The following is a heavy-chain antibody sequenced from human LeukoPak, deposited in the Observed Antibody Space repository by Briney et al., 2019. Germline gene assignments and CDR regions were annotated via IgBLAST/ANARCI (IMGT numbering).Heavy chain of an antibody. CDR3: AKGRFLEWLSEDGYFDY. D-gene: IGHD3-3*01. Sequence: TGGSLRLSCAASGLTVSSEYMSWVRQAPGQGLEWVSAISGSGGSTYYADSVKGRFTISRDNSKNTLYLQMNSLRAEDTAVYYCAKGRFLEWLSEDGYFDYWGQGTLATVSS. V-gene: IGHV3-23*01. J-gene: IGHJ4*02. CDR1: GLTVSSEY. CDR2: ISGSGGST.